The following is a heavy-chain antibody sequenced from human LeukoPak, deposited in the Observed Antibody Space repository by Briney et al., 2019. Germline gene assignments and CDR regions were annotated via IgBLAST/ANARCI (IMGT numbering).Heavy chain of an antibody. CDR2: INSNSGGT. Sequence: ASVKVSCKASGYTFTSYGISWVRQAPGQGPGWMGWINSNSGGTNYAQKFQGRVTMTRDTSISTAYMELSRLRSDDTAVYYCARGGATGYYYMDVWGKGTTVTVSS. D-gene: IGHD1-26*01. CDR3: ARGGATGYYYMDV. J-gene: IGHJ6*03. V-gene: IGHV1-2*02. CDR1: GYTFTSYG.